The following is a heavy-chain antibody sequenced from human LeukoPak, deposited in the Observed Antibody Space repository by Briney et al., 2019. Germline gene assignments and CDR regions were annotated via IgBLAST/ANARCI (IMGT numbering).Heavy chain of an antibody. J-gene: IGHJ6*02. CDR1: GGSFSGYY. D-gene: IGHD2-21*01. V-gene: IGHV4-34*01. Sequence: SETLSLTCAVYGGSFSGYYWSWIRQPPGKGLEWIGEINHSGSTNYNPSLKSRVTISVDTSKNQLSLKLSSVTAADTAVYYCARGRRLDVYSHYYYGMDVWGQGTTVTVSS. CDR2: INHSGST. CDR3: ARGRRLDVYSHYYYGMDV.